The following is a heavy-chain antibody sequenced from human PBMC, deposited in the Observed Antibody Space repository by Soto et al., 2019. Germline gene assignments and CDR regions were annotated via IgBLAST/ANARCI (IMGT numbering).Heavy chain of an antibody. CDR2: INIYNGNT. CDR1: GYTFTSYT. V-gene: IGHV1-18*01. J-gene: IGHJ6*02. Sequence: QVQLVQSGAEVKKPGASVKVSCKASGYTFTSYTISWVREAPGQGLEWMGWINIYNGNTNYPQKVQGRATMTADTSTSTAFMELRSLRSDDTAVYYCARECDYYGLDVWGQGTTVIVSS. CDR3: ARECDYYGLDV.